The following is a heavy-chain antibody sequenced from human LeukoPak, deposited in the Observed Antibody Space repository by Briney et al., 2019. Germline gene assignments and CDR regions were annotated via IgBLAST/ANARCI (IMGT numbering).Heavy chain of an antibody. J-gene: IGHJ6*03. Sequence: IPSETLSLTCTVSGGSISSYYWSWIRQPAGKGLEWIGRIYTSGSTNYNPSLKSRVTMSVDTSKNQFSLKLSSVTAADTAVYYCARGLVGVAGTDYMDVWGKGTTVTVSS. CDR1: GGSISSYY. CDR2: IYTSGST. CDR3: ARGLVGVAGTDYMDV. D-gene: IGHD6-19*01. V-gene: IGHV4-4*07.